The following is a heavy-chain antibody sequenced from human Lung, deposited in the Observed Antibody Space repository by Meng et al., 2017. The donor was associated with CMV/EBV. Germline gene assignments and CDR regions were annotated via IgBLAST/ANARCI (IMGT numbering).Heavy chain of an antibody. V-gene: IGHV1-2*02. CDR3: AREGGSTADWFDP. J-gene: IGHJ5*02. Sequence: CKASGYTFTDYYMHWVRQAPGQGLEWMGWINPNSGGTNYAQKFQGRVTMTRDTSISTAYMELSRLRSDDTAVYYCAREGGSTADWFDPWGQGTLVTVSS. CDR1: GYTFTDYY. CDR2: INPNSGGT. D-gene: IGHD2-2*01.